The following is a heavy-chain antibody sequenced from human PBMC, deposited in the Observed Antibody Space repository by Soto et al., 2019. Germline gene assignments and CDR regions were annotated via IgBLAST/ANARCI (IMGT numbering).Heavy chain of an antibody. V-gene: IGHV4-39*01. J-gene: IGHJ4*02. D-gene: IGHD3-22*01. CDR1: GTSISSSYW. Sequence: SETLSLTCVVSGTSISSSYWWTWVRQAPGKGLEWIGSIYYTGNTYYNPSLKSRVTISVDTSKNQFSLKLGSVTASDTAVYFCERHSTWLLLSDYWGQGTLVTVSS. CDR2: IYYTGNT. CDR3: ERHSTWLLLSDY.